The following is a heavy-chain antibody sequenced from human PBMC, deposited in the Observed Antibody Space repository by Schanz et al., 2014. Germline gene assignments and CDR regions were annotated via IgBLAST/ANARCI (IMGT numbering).Heavy chain of an antibody. D-gene: IGHD3-9*01. CDR2: ITDSGGST. CDR1: GFTFSSYA. CDR3: AKRNHDMQSLPLDY. V-gene: IGHV3-23*01. J-gene: IGHJ4*02. Sequence: EVQLLESGGGLVQPGGSLRLSCAASGFTFSSYAMSWVRQAPGKGLEWVSAITDSGGSTYYADSVKGRFTISRDNSNNTVFLQMNSLRAEDTAVYYCAKRNHDMQSLPLDYWGQGTLVIVSS.